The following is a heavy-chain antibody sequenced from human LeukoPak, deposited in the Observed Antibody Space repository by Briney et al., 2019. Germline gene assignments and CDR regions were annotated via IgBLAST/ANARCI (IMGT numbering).Heavy chain of an antibody. CDR1: GFTFSSYA. CDR3: ARDLGNDYGDLYYFDY. D-gene: IGHD4-17*01. J-gene: IGHJ4*02. V-gene: IGHV3-30-3*01. Sequence: GGSLRLSCAASGFTFSSYAMHWVRQAPGMGLEWVAVISYDGSNKYYADSVKGRFTISRDNSKNTLYLQMNSLRAEDTAVYYCARDLGNDYGDLYYFDYWGQGTLVTVSS. CDR2: ISYDGSNK.